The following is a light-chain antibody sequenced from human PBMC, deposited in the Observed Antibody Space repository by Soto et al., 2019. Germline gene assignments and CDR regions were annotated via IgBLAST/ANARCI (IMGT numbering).Light chain of an antibody. V-gene: IGLV2-14*01. Sequence: QSALTQPASVSGSPGQSITISCTGTSSDVGAYKYVSWHQQHPGKAPKLMIYDVSNRPSGVSNRFSGSKSGNTASLTISGLQAEDEADYYCSAYTTSRSYIFGSGTKLTV. CDR3: SAYTTSRSYI. CDR2: DVS. CDR1: SSDVGAYKY. J-gene: IGLJ1*01.